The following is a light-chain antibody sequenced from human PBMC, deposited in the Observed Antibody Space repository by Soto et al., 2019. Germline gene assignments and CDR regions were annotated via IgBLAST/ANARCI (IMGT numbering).Light chain of an antibody. J-gene: IGLJ2*01. V-gene: IGLV1-40*01. CDR3: QSYDSSLSLSVV. CDR1: SSNIGAGHD. CDR2: GNS. Sequence: QSVLTQPPSVTGAPGQRVTISCTGSSSNIGAGHDVHWYKQVPGTVPKLLIYGNSNRPSGVPDRLSGMRFATSASLAITGLQAEDEAEYYCQSYDSSLSLSVVFGGGTKLTVL.